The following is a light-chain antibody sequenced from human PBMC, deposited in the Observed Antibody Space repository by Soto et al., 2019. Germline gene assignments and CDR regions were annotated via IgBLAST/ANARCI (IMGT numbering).Light chain of an antibody. V-gene: IGKV3-15*01. CDR2: DAS. Sequence: EIVLTQSPATLSVSPGERATLSCRASQSVSSNLAWYQQKPGQAPRLLIYDASTRATGIPARFSGSGSGTEFTLTISRLQSEDFAVYYCQQYNNWPPLYTFGQGTKLEIK. CDR1: QSVSSN. J-gene: IGKJ2*01. CDR3: QQYNNWPPLYT.